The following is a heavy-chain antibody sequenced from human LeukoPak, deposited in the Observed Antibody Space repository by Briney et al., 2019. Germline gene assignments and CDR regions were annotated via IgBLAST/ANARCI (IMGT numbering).Heavy chain of an antibody. CDR1: GGFISSHY. Sequence: SETLSLTCTVSGGFISSHYWSWIRQPPGEGLEWVGYIYYSGSTNYNPSLKSRVTISVDTSKNQFSLKLSSVTAADTAVYYCARGIRYYDILTGYSGYNWFDPWGQGTLVTVSS. CDR3: ARGIRYYDILTGYSGYNWFDP. D-gene: IGHD3-9*01. CDR2: IYYSGST. V-gene: IGHV4-59*11. J-gene: IGHJ5*02.